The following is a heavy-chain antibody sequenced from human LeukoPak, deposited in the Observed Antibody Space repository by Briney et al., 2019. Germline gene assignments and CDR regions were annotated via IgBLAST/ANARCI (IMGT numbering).Heavy chain of an antibody. J-gene: IGHJ4*02. CDR2: ISGSGSNT. CDR3: AKGTYDSRGHFDY. CDR1: GFTFSSYA. Sequence: GGSLSLSCAASGFTFSSYAMTWVRQAPGKGLEWVSGISGSGSNTYYADSVKGRFTISRDNSKNTLYLQMNSLRAEDTAAYYCAKGTYDSRGHFDYWGQGTLVSVSS. V-gene: IGHV3-23*01. D-gene: IGHD3-22*01.